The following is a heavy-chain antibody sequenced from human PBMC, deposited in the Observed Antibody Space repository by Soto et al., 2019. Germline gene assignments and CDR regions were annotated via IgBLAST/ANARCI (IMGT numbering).Heavy chain of an antibody. V-gene: IGHV3-30*18. CDR1: GFTFSSLG. J-gene: IGHJ4*02. CDR3: VKEISGSSDYPRDY. CDR2: ISHDGSST. Sequence: QVQLVESGGGVVQPGRSLRLSCAASGFTFSSLGMHWVRQAPGKGLEWVGIISHDGSSTYYADSVKGRFTISRDNSKKTLDLQLSSLTTGDTAVYCCVKEISGSSDYPRDYWGQGTLVTVSS. D-gene: IGHD3-22*01.